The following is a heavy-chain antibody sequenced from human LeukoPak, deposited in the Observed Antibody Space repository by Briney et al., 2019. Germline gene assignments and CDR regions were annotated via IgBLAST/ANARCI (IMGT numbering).Heavy chain of an antibody. CDR2: INHSGST. J-gene: IGHJ4*02. V-gene: IGHV4-34*01. CDR1: GGSFSGYY. Sequence: SETLSLTCAVYGGSFSGYYWSWIRQPPGKGLERIGEINHSGSTNYNPSLKSRVTISVDTSKNQFSLKLSSVTAADTAVYYCASGTSRVTKDYWGQGTLVTVSS. CDR3: ASGTSRVTKDY. D-gene: IGHD4-17*01.